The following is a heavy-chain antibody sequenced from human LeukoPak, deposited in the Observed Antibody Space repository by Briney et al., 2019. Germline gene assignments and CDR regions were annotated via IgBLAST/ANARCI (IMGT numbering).Heavy chain of an antibody. CDR2: IIPIFGTA. V-gene: IGHV1-69*05. Sequence: SVTVSCKASGGTFSSYAISWVRQAPGQGLEWMGGIIPIFGTANYAQKFQGRVTITTDESTSTAYMELSSLRSEDTAVYYCASAGRGYYGSGSYRRYYYYMDVWGKGTTVTVSS. CDR1: GGTFSSYA. J-gene: IGHJ6*03. D-gene: IGHD3-10*01. CDR3: ASAGRGYYGSGSYRRYYYYMDV.